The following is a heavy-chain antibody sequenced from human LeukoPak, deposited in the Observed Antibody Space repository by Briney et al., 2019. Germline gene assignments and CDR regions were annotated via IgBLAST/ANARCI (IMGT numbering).Heavy chain of an antibody. CDR1: LHSPTVYS. J-gene: IGHJ4*02. Sequence: GGSLRLSCAASLHSPTVYSINCVRQAPGRGLEWISYIGPGGDIYYADSVTGRFTVSRDTAKNSLYLQMNDLRVEDTAVYYCARRFDSWGQGTLVTVSS. CDR3: ARRFDS. V-gene: IGHV3-48*01. CDR2: IGPGGDI.